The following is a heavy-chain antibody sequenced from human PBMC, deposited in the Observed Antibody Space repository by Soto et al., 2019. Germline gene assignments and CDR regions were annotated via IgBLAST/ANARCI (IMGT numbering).Heavy chain of an antibody. V-gene: IGHV4-34*01. CDR3: ARGLTYDREQTVFDY. Sequence: PPEALSLTSAVYGGSFSGYYWSWIRQPPGKGLEWIGEINPSGSTNYNPSLKSRVTISVDTSKNQFSLKLSSVTAADTAVYYCARGLTYDREQTVFDYWGQGTLVTVSS. CDR1: GGSFSGYY. CDR2: INPSGST. D-gene: IGHD1-26*01. J-gene: IGHJ4*02.